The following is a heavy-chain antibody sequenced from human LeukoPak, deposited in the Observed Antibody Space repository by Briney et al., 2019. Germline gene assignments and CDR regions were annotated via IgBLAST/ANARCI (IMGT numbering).Heavy chain of an antibody. CDR2: VTAGGGTT. CDR3: AKLYGDYKHAFHL. CDR1: GFTFSIYA. J-gene: IGHJ3*01. V-gene: IGHV3-23*01. D-gene: IGHD4-17*01. Sequence: GGSLRLSCAASGFTFSIYAMSWVRQSRGKGLEWVSTVTAGGGTTYYEDSVKGRFTISRDNSKSTLYLQMNSLSAEDTALYYCAKLYGDYKHAFHLWGRGTMVTVSS.